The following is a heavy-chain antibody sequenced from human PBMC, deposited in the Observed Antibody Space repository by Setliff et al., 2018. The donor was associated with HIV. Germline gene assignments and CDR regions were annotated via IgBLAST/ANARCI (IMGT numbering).Heavy chain of an antibody. V-gene: IGHV1-8*02. D-gene: IGHD2-2*01. CDR3: ARHAPYPPWAYYYYYMDV. J-gene: IGHJ6*03. CDR1: GYTFTSYD. Sequence: ASVKVSCKASGYTFTSYDINWVRQATGQGLEWMGWMNPNSGNTGYAQKFQGRVTMTRNTSISTAYMELSSLRSEDTAVYYCARHAPYPPWAYYYYYMDVWGKGTTVTVSS. CDR2: MNPNSGNT.